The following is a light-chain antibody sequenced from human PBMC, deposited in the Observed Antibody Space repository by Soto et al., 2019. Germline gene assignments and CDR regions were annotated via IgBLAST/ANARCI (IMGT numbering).Light chain of an antibody. V-gene: IGKV2-30*01. CDR1: QNLGFSDGQNY. CDR3: MQAVYWPFT. CDR2: RVS. J-gene: IGKJ3*01. Sequence: DIVLTPAPILLPVTLGTAASISCTSCQNLGFSDGQNYLSWFQQRPGQSPRRLIYRVSNRDTGVPVRFSASGSGTDFTLKISRVEAEDVAVYFCMQAVYWPFTFGPGTKVDIK.